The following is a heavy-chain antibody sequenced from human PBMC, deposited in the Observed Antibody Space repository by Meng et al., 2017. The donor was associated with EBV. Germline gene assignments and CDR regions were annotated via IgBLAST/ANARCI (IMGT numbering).Heavy chain of an antibody. CDR3: ARDSGGFDY. V-gene: IGHV3-53*01. D-gene: IGHD6-19*01. CDR2: IYSGGST. J-gene: IGHJ4*02. Sequence: VKRVESVGGLIQPGGSLRLSGAASGFTVRRNYMRWVRQAPGKGLEWVSVIYSGGSTSYADSVKGRFTISRDNSKNTLYLQMNSLRAEDTAVYYCARDSGGFDYWGQGTLVTVSS. CDR1: GFTVRRNY.